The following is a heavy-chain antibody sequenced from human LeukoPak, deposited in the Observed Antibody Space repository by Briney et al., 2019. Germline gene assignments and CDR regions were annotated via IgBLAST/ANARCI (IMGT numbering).Heavy chain of an antibody. V-gene: IGHV4-59*12. D-gene: IGHD3-10*01. CDR2: IYYSGST. Sequence: PSETLSLTCTVSGGSISSYYWNWIRQPPGKGLEWLGYIYYSGSTNYNPSLKSRVTISVDTSKNQFSLKLSSVTAADTAVYYCAIDYYGSGRSGDYWGQGTLVTVSS. CDR1: GGSISSYY. J-gene: IGHJ4*02. CDR3: AIDYYGSGRSGDY.